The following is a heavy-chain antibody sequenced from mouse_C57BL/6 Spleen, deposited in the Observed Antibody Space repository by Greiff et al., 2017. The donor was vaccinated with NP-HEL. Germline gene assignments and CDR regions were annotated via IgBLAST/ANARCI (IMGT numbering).Heavy chain of an antibody. CDR2: IWSDGST. CDR3: ARQGTTVVAFYAMDY. D-gene: IGHD1-1*01. V-gene: IGHV2-6-1*01. J-gene: IGHJ4*01. CDR1: GFSLTSYG. Sequence: VQRVESGPGLVAPSQSLSITCTVSGFSLTSYGVHWVRQPPGKGLEWLVVIWSDGSTTYNSALKSRLSISKDNSKSQVFLKMNSLQTDDTAMYYCARQGTTVVAFYAMDYWGQGTSVTVSS.